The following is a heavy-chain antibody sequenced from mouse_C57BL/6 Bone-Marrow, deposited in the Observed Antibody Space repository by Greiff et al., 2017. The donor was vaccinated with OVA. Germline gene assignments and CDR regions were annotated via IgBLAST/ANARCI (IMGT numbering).Heavy chain of an antibody. CDR1: GYTFTSYW. Sequence: VQLQQPGAELVRPGTSVKLSCKASGYTFTSYWMHWVKQRPGQGLEWIGVIDPSDSYTNYNQKFKGKATLTVDTSSSTAYMQLSSLTSDDSAVYYCAMYYYGSSPYYYAMDYWGQGTSVTVSS. D-gene: IGHD1-1*01. J-gene: IGHJ4*01. CDR3: AMYYYGSSPYYYAMDY. V-gene: IGHV1-59*01. CDR2: IDPSDSYT.